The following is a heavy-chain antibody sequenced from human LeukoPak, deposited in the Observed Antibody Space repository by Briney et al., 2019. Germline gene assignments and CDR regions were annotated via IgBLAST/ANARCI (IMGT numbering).Heavy chain of an antibody. V-gene: IGHV4-34*01. Sequence: SSETLSLTRAVYGGSFSGFYWSWIRQPPGKGLEWIGEINHSGSTNYNPSLKSRVTISVDTSKNQFSLKLSSVTAADTAVYYCARGAVAGTGYYYMDVWGKGTTVTVSS. D-gene: IGHD6-19*01. CDR3: ARGAVAGTGYYYMDV. CDR1: GGSFSGFY. CDR2: INHSGST. J-gene: IGHJ6*03.